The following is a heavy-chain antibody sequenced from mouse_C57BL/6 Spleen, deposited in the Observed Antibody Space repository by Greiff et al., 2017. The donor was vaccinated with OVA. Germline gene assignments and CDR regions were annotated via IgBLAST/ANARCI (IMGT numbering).Heavy chain of an antibody. CDR1: GYTFTDYE. V-gene: IGHV1-15*01. CDR2: IDPETGGT. D-gene: IGHD4-1*01. Sequence: VQLQQSGAELVRPGASVTLSCKASGYTFTDYEMHWVKQTPVHGLEWIGAIDPETGGTAYNQKFKGKAILTADKSSSTAYMELRSLTSEDSAVYYCTNNWDYFDYWGQGTTLTVSS. J-gene: IGHJ2*01. CDR3: TNNWDYFDY.